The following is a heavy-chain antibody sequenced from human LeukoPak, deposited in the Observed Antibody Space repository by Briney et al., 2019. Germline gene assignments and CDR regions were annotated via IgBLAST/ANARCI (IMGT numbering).Heavy chain of an antibody. J-gene: IGHJ4*02. D-gene: IGHD3-10*01. V-gene: IGHV3-15*01. CDR3: TTDPSSGALFDY. Sequence: GGSLRLSCAASGFTFSNAWMSWVRQAPGKGLEWVGRIKSKTDGGTTDYAAPVKGRFTISRDDSKNTLYLQMSSLKTEDTAVYYCTTDPSSGALFDYWGQGTLVTVSS. CDR1: GFTFSNAW. CDR2: IKSKTDGGTT.